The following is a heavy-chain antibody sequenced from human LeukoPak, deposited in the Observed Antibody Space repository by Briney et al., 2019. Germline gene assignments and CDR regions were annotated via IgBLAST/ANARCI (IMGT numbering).Heavy chain of an antibody. CDR1: GFTFSSYA. Sequence: GGSLRLSCAASGFTFSSYAMSWVRQAPGKGLGWVSAISGSGGSTYYADSVKGRFTISRDNSKNTLYLQMDSLRAEDTAVYYCALLRKHRYFDLWGRGTLVTVSS. D-gene: IGHD3-10*01. J-gene: IGHJ2*01. CDR3: ALLRKHRYFDL. V-gene: IGHV3-23*01. CDR2: ISGSGGST.